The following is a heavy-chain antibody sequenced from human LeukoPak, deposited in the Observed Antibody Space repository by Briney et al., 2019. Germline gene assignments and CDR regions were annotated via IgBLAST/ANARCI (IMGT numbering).Heavy chain of an antibody. Sequence: PSETLSLTCTVSGDSISSSSYYWGWIRQPPGKGLEWIGSLYYSGTTYYNPSLKSRVTISVDTSKNYFSLRLSSVTAADTAVYYCARPSRDGYRYTFDYWGQGILVTVSS. CDR1: GDSISSSSYY. CDR2: LYYSGTT. D-gene: IGHD5-24*01. V-gene: IGHV4-39*02. J-gene: IGHJ4*02. CDR3: ARPSRDGYRYTFDY.